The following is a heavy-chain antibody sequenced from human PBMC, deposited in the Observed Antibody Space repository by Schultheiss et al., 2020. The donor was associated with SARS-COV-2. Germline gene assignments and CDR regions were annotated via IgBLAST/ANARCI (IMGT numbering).Heavy chain of an antibody. Sequence: GGSLRLSCVASGFTFSDYGMHWVRQAPGRGLEWVANIRPDGNEKYYVDSVKGRFTISRDNAKRSLYLQMNSLRDEDTAVYYCARGESGSWSLGGQGTLVTVSS. J-gene: IGHJ4*02. CDR2: IRPDGNEK. V-gene: IGHV3-7*03. CDR3: ARGESGSWSL. D-gene: IGHD6-13*01. CDR1: GFTFSDYG.